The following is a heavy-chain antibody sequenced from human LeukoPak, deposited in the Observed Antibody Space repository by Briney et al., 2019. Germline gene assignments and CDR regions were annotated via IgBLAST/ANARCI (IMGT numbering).Heavy chain of an antibody. V-gene: IGHV3-23*01. CDR3: AKDGGGSYYALPDY. CDR1: GFTFSSYA. J-gene: IGHJ4*02. Sequence: GGSLRLSCAASGFTFSSYAMSWVRQAPGKGLEWVSAISGSDGSTYYADSVKGRFTTSRDNSKNTLYLQMNSLRAEDTAVYYCAKDGGGSYYALPDYWGQGTLVTVSS. CDR2: ISGSDGST. D-gene: IGHD1-26*01.